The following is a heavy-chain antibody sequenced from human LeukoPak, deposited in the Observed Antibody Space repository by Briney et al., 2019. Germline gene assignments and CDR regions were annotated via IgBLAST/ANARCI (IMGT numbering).Heavy chain of an antibody. V-gene: IGHV4-31*03. D-gene: IGHD2-15*01. J-gene: IGHJ4*02. CDR3: AREAGHCSGGSCYHGAFDY. CDR1: GGSISSGGYY. CDR2: IYYSGST. Sequence: SETLSLTCTVSGGSISSGGYYWSWIRQHPGKGLEWIGYIYYSGSTYYNPSLKSRVTISVDTSKNQFSLKLSSVTAADTAVYYCAREAGHCSGGSCYHGAFDYWGQGTLVTVSS.